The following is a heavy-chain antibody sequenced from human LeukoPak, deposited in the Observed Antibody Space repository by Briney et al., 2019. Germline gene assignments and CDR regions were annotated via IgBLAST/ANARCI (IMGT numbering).Heavy chain of an antibody. V-gene: IGHV4-34*01. D-gene: IGHD3-9*01. CDR1: GGSFSGYY. CDR2: INHSGST. Sequence: PSETLSLTCAVYGGSFSGYYWSWIRQPPGKGLEWIGEINHSGSTNYNPSLKSRVTISVDTSKNQFSLKLSSVTAADTAVYYCARRGSLRYFDWLSGYYFDYWGQGTLVTVSS. J-gene: IGHJ4*02. CDR3: ARRGSLRYFDWLSGYYFDY.